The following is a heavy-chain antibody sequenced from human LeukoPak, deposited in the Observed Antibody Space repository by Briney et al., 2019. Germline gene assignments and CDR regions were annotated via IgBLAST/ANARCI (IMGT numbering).Heavy chain of an antibody. CDR1: GGSISSYY. Sequence: SETLSLTCTVSGGSISSYYWSWIRQPAGKGLEWIGEIYHNGSTNYNPSLKSRVTISVDTSKNQFSLKLSSVTAADTAVYYCARRSDTLIDYWGQGTLVTVSS. CDR3: ARRSDTLIDY. CDR2: IYHNGST. V-gene: IGHV4-59*12. D-gene: IGHD5-18*01. J-gene: IGHJ4*02.